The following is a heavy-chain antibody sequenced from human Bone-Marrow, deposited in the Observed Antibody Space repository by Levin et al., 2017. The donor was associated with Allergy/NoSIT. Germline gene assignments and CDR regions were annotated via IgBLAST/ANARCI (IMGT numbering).Heavy chain of an antibody. D-gene: IGHD2-8*01. V-gene: IGHV3-23*01. Sequence: PGESLKISCEASGFTSNDYSVTWFLVVSVKGLEWVSGINHSGYGTYYADSVKGRFTISRDSSKNTLYLQMNSLRAEDTAIYYCARKMLYGDYFDYWGQGTLVTVSS. J-gene: IGHJ4*02. CDR2: INHSGYGT. CDR1: GFTSNDYS. CDR3: ARKMLYGDYFDY.